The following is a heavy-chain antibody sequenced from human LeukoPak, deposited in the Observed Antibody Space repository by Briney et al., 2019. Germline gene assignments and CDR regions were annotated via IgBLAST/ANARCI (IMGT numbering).Heavy chain of an antibody. CDR3: ARVSSLAPGPVVVAGYFDY. CDR1: GFTVSSNY. D-gene: IGHD2-15*01. V-gene: IGHV3-66*01. J-gene: IGHJ4*02. Sequence: GGSLRLSCAASGFTVSSNYMSWVRQAPGKGLEWVSVIYSGGSTYYADSVKGRFTISRDNSKNTLYLQMNSLRAEDTAVYYCARVSSLAPGPVVVAGYFDYWGQGTLVTVSS. CDR2: IYSGGST.